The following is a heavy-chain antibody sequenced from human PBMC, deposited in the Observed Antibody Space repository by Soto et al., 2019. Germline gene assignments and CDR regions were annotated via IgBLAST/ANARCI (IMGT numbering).Heavy chain of an antibody. Sequence: ASVEVSCKXSGYTFTGYYMHWVRQAPGQGLEWMGWINPNSGGTNYAQKFQGRVTMTRDTSISTAYMELSRLRSDDTAVYYCARDGGLVGATPLGYWGQGTLVTVSS. CDR1: GYTFTGYY. J-gene: IGHJ4*02. D-gene: IGHD1-26*01. V-gene: IGHV1-2*02. CDR2: INPNSGGT. CDR3: ARDGGLVGATPLGY.